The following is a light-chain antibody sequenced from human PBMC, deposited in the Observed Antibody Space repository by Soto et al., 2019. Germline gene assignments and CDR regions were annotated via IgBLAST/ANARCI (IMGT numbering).Light chain of an antibody. Sequence: QPVLTQPPSLSGTPGQRVTISCSGSTSNIAGNTVHWYQHLPETAPKLLIYIDDQRPSGVPDRFSGSKSGTSASLAISGLQSEDEADYYCATWDDSLNAAVFGGGTKLTVL. J-gene: IGLJ7*01. CDR2: IDD. CDR1: TSNIAGNT. CDR3: ATWDDSLNAAV. V-gene: IGLV1-44*01.